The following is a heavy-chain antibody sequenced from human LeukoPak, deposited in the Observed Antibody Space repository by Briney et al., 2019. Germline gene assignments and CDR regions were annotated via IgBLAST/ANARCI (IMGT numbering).Heavy chain of an antibody. CDR2: INPSGGST. CDR1: GSTFTSYY. J-gene: IGHJ5*02. CDR3: ARRLWAYCGGDCYAQFFDP. Sequence: ASVKVSCKASGSTFTSYYMHWVRQAPGQGLEWMGIINPSGGSTSYAQKFQGRVTMTRDTSTSTVYMEPSSLRSEDTAVYYCARRLWAYCGGDCYAQFFDPWGQGTLVTVSS. V-gene: IGHV1-46*01. D-gene: IGHD2-21*02.